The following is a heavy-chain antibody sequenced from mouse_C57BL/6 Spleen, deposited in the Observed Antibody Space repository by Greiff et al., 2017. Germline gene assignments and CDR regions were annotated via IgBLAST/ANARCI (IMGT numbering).Heavy chain of an antibody. D-gene: IGHD2-4*01. CDR2: IDPSDSYT. V-gene: IGHV1-50*01. CDR1: GYTFTSYW. J-gene: IGHJ1*03. CDR3: ARKLRGAYWYVDV. Sequence: QVQLKQPGAELVKPGASVKLSCKASGYTFTSYWMQWVNQRPGKGLEWIGEIDPSDSYTTSNQQFKGKATLTVDTSSSTAYMQLSSLTSEDSAVYYWARKLRGAYWYVDVWGKGTTVTVSS.